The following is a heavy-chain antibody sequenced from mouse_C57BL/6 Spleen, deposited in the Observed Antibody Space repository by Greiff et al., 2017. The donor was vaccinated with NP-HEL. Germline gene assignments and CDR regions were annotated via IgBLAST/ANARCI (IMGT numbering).Heavy chain of an antibody. CDR3: ARPLYYGDYFDY. V-gene: IGHV1-59*01. Sequence: VQLQQPGAELVRPGTSVKLSCKASGYTFTSYWMHWVKQRPGQGLEWIGVIDPSDSYTNYNQKFKGKATLTVDTSSSTAYMQLSSLTSEDSAVYYCARPLYYGDYFDYWGQGTTLTVSS. J-gene: IGHJ2*01. CDR1: GYTFTSYW. CDR2: IDPSDSYT. D-gene: IGHD1-1*01.